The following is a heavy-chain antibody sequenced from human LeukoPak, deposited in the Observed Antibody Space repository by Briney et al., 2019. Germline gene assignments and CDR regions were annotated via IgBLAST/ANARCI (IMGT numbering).Heavy chain of an antibody. CDR1: GFTFADYA. CDR2: ITWNRDNI. CDR3: AKLVYNSWDFDY. V-gene: IGHV3-9*01. Sequence: GGSLRLSCTVSGFTFADYAMHWARHTPGKGLEWVAGITWNRDNIGYGDSVKGRCTISRDNAKNSRYLQMNSLRAEDTAVYYCAKLVYNSWDFDYWGQGTVVTVSS. D-gene: IGHD2-8*01. J-gene: IGHJ4*02.